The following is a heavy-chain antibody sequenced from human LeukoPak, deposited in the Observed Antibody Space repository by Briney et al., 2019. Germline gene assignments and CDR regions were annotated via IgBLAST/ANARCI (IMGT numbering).Heavy chain of an antibody. J-gene: IGHJ5*02. D-gene: IGHD6-6*01. Sequence: ASVKVSFKASGYTFTSYAMNWVRQAPGQGLEWMGWINTNTGNPTYAQGFTGRFVFSLDTSVSTAYLQISSLKAEDTAVYYCARDYAEEYSSSYNWFDPWGQGTLSPSPQ. CDR3: ARDYAEEYSSSYNWFDP. V-gene: IGHV7-4-1*02. CDR1: GYTFTSYA. CDR2: INTNTGNP.